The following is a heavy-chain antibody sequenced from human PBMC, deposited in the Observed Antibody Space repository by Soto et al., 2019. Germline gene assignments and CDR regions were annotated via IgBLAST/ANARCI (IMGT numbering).Heavy chain of an antibody. Sequence: PSETLPLTCTVSGGFISRCGDFWCCILQHPGKGLEWIGYIYYRGSTYYNASLKSRVTISVDTSKNQFSLKLSSVTAADTAVYYCARSGYSYGPNPLLYRGQGTLVT. CDR1: GGFISRCGDF. D-gene: IGHD5-18*01. CDR3: ARSGYSYGPNPLLY. J-gene: IGHJ4*02. V-gene: IGHV4-31*03. CDR2: IYYRGST.